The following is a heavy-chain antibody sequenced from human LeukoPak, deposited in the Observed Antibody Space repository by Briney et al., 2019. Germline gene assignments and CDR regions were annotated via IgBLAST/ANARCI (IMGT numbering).Heavy chain of an antibody. CDR1: GGSISSSSYY. V-gene: IGHV4-39*01. J-gene: IGHJ1*01. Sequence: SETLSLTCTVSGGSISSSSYYWGWIRQPPGKGLEWIGSIYYSGSTYYNPSLKSRVTISVDTSKNQFSLKLSSVTAADTAVYYCARTNWAYCSSTSCYPVAEYFQHWGQGTLVTVSS. D-gene: IGHD2-2*01. CDR3: ARTNWAYCSSTSCYPVAEYFQH. CDR2: IYYSGST.